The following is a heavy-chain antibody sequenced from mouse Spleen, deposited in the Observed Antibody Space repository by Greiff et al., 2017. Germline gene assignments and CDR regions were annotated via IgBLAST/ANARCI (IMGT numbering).Heavy chain of an antibody. CDR2: IYPGSGNT. D-gene: IGHD2-4*01. Sequence: QVQLQQSGPELVKPGASVKISCKASGYSFTSYYIHWVKQRPGQGLEWIGWIYPGSGNTKYNEKFKGKATLTADTSSSTAYMQLSSLTSEDSAVYYCAYDYDAWFAYWGQGTLVTVSA. CDR1: GYSFTSYY. V-gene: IGHV1-66*01. CDR3: AYDYDAWFAY. J-gene: IGHJ3*01.